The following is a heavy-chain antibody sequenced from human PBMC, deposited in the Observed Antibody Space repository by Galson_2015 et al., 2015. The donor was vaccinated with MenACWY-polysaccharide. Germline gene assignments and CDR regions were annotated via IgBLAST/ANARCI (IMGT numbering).Heavy chain of an antibody. Sequence: SETLSLTCAVSGGSISSSNWWSWVRQPPGKGLEWIGEIYHSGSTNYNPSLKSRVTISVDKSKNQFSLKLSSVTAADTAVYYCARMTSYYDSRDTDYWGQGTLVTASS. CDR2: IYHSGST. CDR3: ARMTSYYDSRDTDY. J-gene: IGHJ4*02. CDR1: GGSISSSNW. D-gene: IGHD3-22*01. V-gene: IGHV4-4*02.